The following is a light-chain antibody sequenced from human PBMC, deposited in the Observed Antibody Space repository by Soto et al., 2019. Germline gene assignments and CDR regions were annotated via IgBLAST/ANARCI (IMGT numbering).Light chain of an antibody. CDR1: QSVSSN. V-gene: IGKV3-15*01. CDR2: ATS. J-gene: IGKJ4*01. CDR3: KHYNNWPLT. Sequence: EIVMTQSPATLSVSPGERASLSCRASQSVSSNLAWYQQKPGQTPRLLIYATSTRATGIPARFSGSGSGTEFTLTISSLQSEDFAVDYCKHYNNWPLTFGGGTKGDI.